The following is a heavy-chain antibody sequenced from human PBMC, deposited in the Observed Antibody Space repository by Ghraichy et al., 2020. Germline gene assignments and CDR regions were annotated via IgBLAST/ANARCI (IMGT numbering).Heavy chain of an antibody. Sequence: GGSLRLSCAASGFTFSSYAMSWVRQAPGKGLEWVSAIGGSGGSTYYADSLKGRFTISRDNSKNTLYLQMNSLRAEDTAVYYCAKDSWTNPGIAAAGLFDYWGQGTLVTVSS. CDR2: IGGSGGST. D-gene: IGHD6-13*01. J-gene: IGHJ4*02. CDR3: AKDSWTNPGIAAAGLFDY. V-gene: IGHV3-23*01. CDR1: GFTFSSYA.